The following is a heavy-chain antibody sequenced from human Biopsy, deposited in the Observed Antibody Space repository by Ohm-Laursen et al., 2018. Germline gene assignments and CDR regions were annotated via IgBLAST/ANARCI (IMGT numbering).Heavy chain of an antibody. CDR2: ISWDSGRI. CDR3: TKDGIPAGTDV. V-gene: IGHV3-9*01. CDR1: GFTFNSYW. J-gene: IGHJ6*02. Sequence: SLRLSCTASGFTFNSYWMHWVRQPPGKGLEWVSGISWDSGRIGYADSVKGRFTVTREKAKKSLYLEMNSLRPEDTALYYCTKDGIPAGTDVWGQGTTVTVSS.